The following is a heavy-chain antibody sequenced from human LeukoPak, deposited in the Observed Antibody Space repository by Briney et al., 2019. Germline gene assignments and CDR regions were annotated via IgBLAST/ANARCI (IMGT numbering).Heavy chain of an antibody. Sequence: GGSLRLSCAASGFTFSSYEMNWVRQAPGKGLEWVANIKQDGSEKYYVDSVKGRFTISRDNAKNSLYLQMNSLRAEDTAVYYCLGAGDFDYWGQGTLVTVSS. CDR3: LGAGDFDY. D-gene: IGHD1-26*01. CDR2: IKQDGSEK. CDR1: GFTFSSYE. V-gene: IGHV3-7*01. J-gene: IGHJ4*02.